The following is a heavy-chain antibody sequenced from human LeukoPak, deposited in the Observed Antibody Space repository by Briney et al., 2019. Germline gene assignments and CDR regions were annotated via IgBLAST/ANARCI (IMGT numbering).Heavy chain of an antibody. J-gene: IGHJ4*02. V-gene: IGHV3-15*01. CDR3: TTLAPPYGDYDY. Sequence: GGSLRLSCAASGFTFSSNAMSWVRQAPGKGLEWVGRIKSKTDGGTTDYAAPVKGRFTISRDDSKNTLYLQMNSLKTEDTAVYYCTTLAPPYGDYDYWGQGTLVTVSS. CDR1: GFTFSSNA. D-gene: IGHD4-17*01. CDR2: IKSKTDGGTT.